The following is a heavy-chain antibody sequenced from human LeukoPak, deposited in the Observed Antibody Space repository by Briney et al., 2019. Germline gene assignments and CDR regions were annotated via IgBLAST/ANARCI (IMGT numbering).Heavy chain of an antibody. J-gene: IGHJ6*02. CDR2: INDYTGDT. CDR3: ARGRIAKIVVVHSFSYGMDV. Sequence: ASETLSLTCTVYGGSFTDYFWTWIRQSPGKGLEWIGEINDYTGDTNYNPTLNSRVSISLEKSKNQFSLELRSVTAADTAVYYCARGRIAKIVVVHSFSYGMDVWGQGTTVTVSS. V-gene: IGHV4-34*01. CDR1: GGSFTDYF. D-gene: IGHD3-22*01.